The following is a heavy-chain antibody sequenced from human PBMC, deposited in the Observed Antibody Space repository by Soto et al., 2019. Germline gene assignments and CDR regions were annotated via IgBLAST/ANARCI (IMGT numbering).Heavy chain of an antibody. CDR3: ARVLPRITMIVVRSDAFDI. Sequence: GASVKVSCKASGYTFTSYGISWVRQAPGQGLEWMGWISAYNGNTNYAQKLQGRVTMTTDTSTSTAYMELRSLRSDDTAVYYCARVLPRITMIVVRSDAFDIWGQGTMVTVSS. V-gene: IGHV1-18*01. D-gene: IGHD3-22*01. CDR2: ISAYNGNT. CDR1: GYTFTSYG. J-gene: IGHJ3*02.